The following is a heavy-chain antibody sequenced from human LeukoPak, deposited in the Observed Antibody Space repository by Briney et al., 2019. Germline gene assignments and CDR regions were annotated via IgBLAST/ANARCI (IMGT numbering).Heavy chain of an antibody. CDR2: IKSKTDGGTT. D-gene: IGHD3-22*01. J-gene: IGHJ4*02. CDR3: TTYYYDSSGYYYVSGSY. CDR1: GFTFSNAW. Sequence: GGSLRLSCAASGFTFSNAWMSWVRQAPGKGLEWVGRIKSKTDGGTTDYAAPVKGRFTISRDDSKNTLYLQINSLKTEDTAVYYCTTYYYDSSGYYYVSGSYWGQGTLVTVSS. V-gene: IGHV3-15*01.